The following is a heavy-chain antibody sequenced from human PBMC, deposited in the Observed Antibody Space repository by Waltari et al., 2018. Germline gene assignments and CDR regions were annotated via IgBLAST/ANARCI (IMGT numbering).Heavy chain of an antibody. V-gene: IGHV1-69-2*01. Sequence: EVQLVQSGAEVKKPGATVKISCKASGYTFTDYYMHWVQQAPGKGLEWMGRVDPEDGETIYAEKFQGRVTITADTSTDTAYMELSSLRSEDTAVYYCARVRRYYDFWSGYPDYWGQGTLVTVSS. CDR3: ARVRRYYDFWSGYPDY. CDR1: GYTFTDYY. CDR2: VDPEDGET. D-gene: IGHD3-3*01. J-gene: IGHJ4*02.